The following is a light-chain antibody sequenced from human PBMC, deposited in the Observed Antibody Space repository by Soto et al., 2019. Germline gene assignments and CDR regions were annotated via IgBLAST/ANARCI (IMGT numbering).Light chain of an antibody. CDR3: AAWDDSLSGRYV. J-gene: IGLJ1*01. Sequence: QSVLTQPPSASGPPGQRVTISGSGSSSNIGSNYVYWYQQLPGTAPKLLIYRNNQRPSGVPDRFSGSKSGTSASLAISGLRSEDEADYYCAAWDDSLSGRYVFGTGTKVTVL. CDR1: SSNIGSNY. CDR2: RNN. V-gene: IGLV1-47*01.